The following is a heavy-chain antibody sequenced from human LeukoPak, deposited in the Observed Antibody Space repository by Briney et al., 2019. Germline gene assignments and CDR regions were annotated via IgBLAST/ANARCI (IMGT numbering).Heavy chain of an antibody. CDR2: INSDGSIT. CDR3: AKDGDGGNPAFDY. V-gene: IGHV3-74*01. Sequence: PGGSLRLSCAASGFTFSSYWMHWVRQAPGKGLVWVSRINSDGSITIYADSVKGRFTISRDNSKNTLYLQMNSLRAEDTAVYYCAKDGDGGNPAFDYWGQGTPVTVSS. J-gene: IGHJ4*02. D-gene: IGHD4-23*01. CDR1: GFTFSSYW.